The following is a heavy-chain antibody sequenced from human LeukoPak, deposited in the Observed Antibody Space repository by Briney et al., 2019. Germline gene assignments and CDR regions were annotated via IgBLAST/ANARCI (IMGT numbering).Heavy chain of an antibody. Sequence: PGGSLRLSCEASEFTFSSYAMNWVRQAPGKGLEWVSSITGSGDRTYYADSVKGRFTISRDNSKNTLDLQMNSLRVEDTAVYYCAKGPSIRCCCAMDVWGQGTTVTVSS. V-gene: IGHV3-23*01. CDR1: EFTFSSYA. CDR2: ITGSGDRT. J-gene: IGHJ6*02. D-gene: IGHD3-3*02. CDR3: AKGPSIRCCCAMDV.